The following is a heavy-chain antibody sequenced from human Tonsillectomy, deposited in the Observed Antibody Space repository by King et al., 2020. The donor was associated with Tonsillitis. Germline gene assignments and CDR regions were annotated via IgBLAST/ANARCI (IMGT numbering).Heavy chain of an antibody. V-gene: IGHV4-4*02. CDR3: ARGTRVSNLRQASIVVVPAAISYYMDV. Sequence: VQLQESGPGLVKPSGTLSLTCAVSGGSISSSNWWSWVRQPPGKGLEWIGEIYHSGSTNYNPSLKSRVTISVDKSKNQFSLKLSSVTAADTAVYYCARGTRVSNLRQASIVVVPAAISYYMDVWGKGTTVTVSS. D-gene: IGHD2-2*01. CDR2: IYHSGST. CDR1: GGSISSSNW. J-gene: IGHJ6*03.